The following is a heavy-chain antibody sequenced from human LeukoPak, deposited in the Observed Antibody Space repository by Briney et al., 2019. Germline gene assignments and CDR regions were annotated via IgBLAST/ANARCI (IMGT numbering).Heavy chain of an antibody. CDR3: TRDSVRTTVPPPFDY. J-gene: IGHJ4*02. D-gene: IGHD1-7*01. Sequence: PGGSLRLSCTASGFTFTSYWMHWVRQDPGKGLVWVSRINADGSRITYADSVKGRFTISRDNAKNTLYLQMNSLRAEDTAVYYCTRDSVRTTVPPPFDYWGRGTLVTVSS. V-gene: IGHV3-74*01. CDR2: INADGSRI. CDR1: GFTFTSYW.